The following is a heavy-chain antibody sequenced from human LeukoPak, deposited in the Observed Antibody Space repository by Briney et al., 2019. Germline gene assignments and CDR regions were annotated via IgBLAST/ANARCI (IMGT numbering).Heavy chain of an antibody. CDR3: TRGIASAGTSNY. CDR1: GFTFSAYS. Sequence: GGSLTLSCAASGFTFSAYSMNCVRQAPGKGLEWGSYISSSSTNRFYADSVKGRFTISRDNAKNSLFLQMNSLRAEDTAVYYCTRGIASAGTSNYWGQGTLVTVSS. V-gene: IGHV3-48*04. J-gene: IGHJ4*02. CDR2: ISSSSTNR. D-gene: IGHD6-13*01.